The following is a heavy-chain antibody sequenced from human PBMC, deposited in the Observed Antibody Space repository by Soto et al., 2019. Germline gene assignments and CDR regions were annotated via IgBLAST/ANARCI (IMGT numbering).Heavy chain of an antibody. CDR2: ITSTGSTR. Sequence: GASLSLSCAASGFTFSSYEMNWVRQAPCKGLEWVSDITSTGSTRYYADSVKGRFTISRDNAKNSLYLQMNSLRAEDTAVYYCARGYCTSSACHWNFDYWGQGTLVTVSS. CDR3: ARGYCTSSACHWNFDY. J-gene: IGHJ4*02. V-gene: IGHV3-48*03. D-gene: IGHD2-8*02. CDR1: GFTFSSYE.